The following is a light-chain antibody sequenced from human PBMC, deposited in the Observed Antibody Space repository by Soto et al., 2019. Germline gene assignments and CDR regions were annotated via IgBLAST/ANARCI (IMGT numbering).Light chain of an antibody. CDR3: RQSYSPSPIT. Sequence: DAQMTQSPSSLSASVGDRVTITCRASQSIGRFLNWYQQKAGKSAALLVYAASSLQSGVPSRLSGGGSCTDFTLTISSLQPEDFAASYCRQSYSPSPITFGQGTRLEIK. J-gene: IGKJ5*01. CDR2: AAS. V-gene: IGKV1-39*01. CDR1: QSIGRF.